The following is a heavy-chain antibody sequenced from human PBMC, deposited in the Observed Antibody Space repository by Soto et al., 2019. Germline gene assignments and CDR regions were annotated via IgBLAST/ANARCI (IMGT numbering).Heavy chain of an antibody. Sequence: QVQLVQSGAELRKPGASVKVSCKASGYSFSSYGINWVRQAPGQGLEWMGWINTYNGNRNYAQKFEDRVTMTTATSTNTVYMELRSLKSDDTAIYSCASDRLRGYDSRGFYSWGQGTLVTVSS. CDR2: INTYNGNR. CDR1: GYSFSSYG. CDR3: ASDRLRGYDSRGFYS. D-gene: IGHD3-22*01. V-gene: IGHV1-18*01. J-gene: IGHJ4*02.